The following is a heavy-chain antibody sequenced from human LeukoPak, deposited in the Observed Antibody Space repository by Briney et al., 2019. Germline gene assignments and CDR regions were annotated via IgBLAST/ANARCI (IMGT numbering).Heavy chain of an antibody. CDR3: AKDLNYAFDY. V-gene: IGHV3-23*01. J-gene: IGHJ4*02. Sequence: GGSLRLSCAASGFAFSTFAMNWVRQAPGKGLEWVSALSGNGVKTYYADSVEGRFTISRDNSGNTLYLQMNSLRAEDTAIYFCAKDLNYAFDYWGQGAVVTVSS. CDR2: LSGNGVKT. D-gene: IGHD1-7*01. CDR1: GFAFSTFA.